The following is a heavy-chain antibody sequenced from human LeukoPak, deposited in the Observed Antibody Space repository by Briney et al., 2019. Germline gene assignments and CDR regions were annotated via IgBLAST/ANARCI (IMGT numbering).Heavy chain of an antibody. J-gene: IGHJ4*02. CDR1: GFTFSSYA. CDR2: ISYDGSNK. V-gene: IGHV3-30*04. D-gene: IGHD1-26*01. CDR3: ARGRVGAAALSFDY. Sequence: GGSLRLSCAASGFTFSSYAMHWVRQAPGKGLEWVAVISYDGSNKYYADSVKGRFTISRDNSKNTLYLQMNSLRAEDTAVYYCARGRVGAAALSFDYWGQGTLVTVSS.